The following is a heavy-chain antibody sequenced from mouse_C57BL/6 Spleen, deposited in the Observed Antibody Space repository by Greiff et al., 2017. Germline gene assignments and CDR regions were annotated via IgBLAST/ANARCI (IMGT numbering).Heavy chain of an antibody. Sequence: LVESGPELVKPGASVKISCKASGYSFTDYNMNWVKQSNGKSLEWIGVINPNYGTTSYNQKFKGKATLTVDQSSSTAYMQLNSLTSEDSAVYYCARDGSYDGYSYFDYWGPGTTLTVAS. CDR1: GYSFTDYN. CDR3: ARDGSYDGYSYFDY. J-gene: IGHJ2*01. V-gene: IGHV1-39*01. D-gene: IGHD2-3*01. CDR2: INPNYGTT.